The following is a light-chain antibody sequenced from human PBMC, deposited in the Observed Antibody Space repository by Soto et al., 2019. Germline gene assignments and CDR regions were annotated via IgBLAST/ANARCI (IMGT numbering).Light chain of an antibody. V-gene: IGKV3-11*01. CDR2: DAS. CDR3: QQRSNWPPLT. CDR1: QSVITY. Sequence: DIVLTQSPATLSLSPGERATLSCRASQSVITYLAWYQQKPGQAPRLLIYDASNRATGIPARFSGSGSGTDFTLTISSLEPEDFAVYYCQQRSNWPPLTFGGGTKVEIK. J-gene: IGKJ4*01.